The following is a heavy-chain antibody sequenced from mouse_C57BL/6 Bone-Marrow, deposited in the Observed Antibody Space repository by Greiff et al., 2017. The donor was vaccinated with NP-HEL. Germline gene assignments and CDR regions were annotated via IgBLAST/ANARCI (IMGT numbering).Heavy chain of an antibody. Sequence: EVKLVESGPELVKPGASVKISCKASGYSFTDYNMNWVKQSNGKSLEWIGVINPNYGTTSYNQKFKGKATLTVDQSSSTAYMQLNSLTSEDSAVYYCAKRRLRPEYYYAMDYWGQGTSVTVSS. CDR3: AKRRLRPEYYYAMDY. CDR2: INPNYGTT. V-gene: IGHV1-39*01. J-gene: IGHJ4*01. CDR1: GYSFTDYN. D-gene: IGHD3-2*02.